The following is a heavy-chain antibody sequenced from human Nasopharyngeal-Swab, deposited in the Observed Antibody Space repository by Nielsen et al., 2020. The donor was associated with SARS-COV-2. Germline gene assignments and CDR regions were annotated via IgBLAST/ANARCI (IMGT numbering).Heavy chain of an antibody. J-gene: IGHJ6*02. CDR2: ISGSGDTT. V-gene: IGHV3-23*01. CDR1: GFTFSSYA. D-gene: IGHD2-21*01. Sequence: GESLKISCAASGFTFSSYAMSWVRQAPGKGLELVSIISGSGDTTYYADSVKDRFTISRYNSKNTLYLQTNSLRVEDTAVYYCAKAPYLRGLDVWGQGTTVTVSS. CDR3: AKAPYLRGLDV.